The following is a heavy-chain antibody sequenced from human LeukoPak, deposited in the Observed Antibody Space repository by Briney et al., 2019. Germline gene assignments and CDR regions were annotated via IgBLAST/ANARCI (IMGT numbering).Heavy chain of an antibody. Sequence: GGSLRLSCAVSGFTFSSYWMTWVRQAPGKGLEWVANIKYDGSEKYYVDPVKGRFTISRDNAKNSLYLQMNSLRAEDTTLYYCGRIRGDRHSSGWSDSFDIWGQGTMVTVSS. V-gene: IGHV3-7*03. CDR2: IKYDGSEK. J-gene: IGHJ3*02. D-gene: IGHD6-19*01. CDR1: GFTFSSYW. CDR3: GRIRGDRHSSGWSDSFDI.